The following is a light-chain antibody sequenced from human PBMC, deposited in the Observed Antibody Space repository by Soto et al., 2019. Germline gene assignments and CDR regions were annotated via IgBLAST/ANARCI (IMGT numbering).Light chain of an antibody. CDR2: GGS. Sequence: DIVLTQSPGPLSLSPGDRATLSCTASQSVSRSYLGWYQQKPGQAPRLLIYGGSSGATGIPVRFSGSGSETDFTLTITRLEPEDFAVYYCQQYSSSRTLGQGTKVDIK. CDR3: QQYSSSRT. CDR1: QSVSRSY. V-gene: IGKV3-20*01. J-gene: IGKJ1*01.